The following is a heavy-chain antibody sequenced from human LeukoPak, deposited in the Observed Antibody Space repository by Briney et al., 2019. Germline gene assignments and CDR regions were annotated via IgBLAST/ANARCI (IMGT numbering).Heavy chain of an antibody. CDR3: ARDLFYKKDSSGYG. J-gene: IGHJ4*02. Sequence: GASMKVSCKASGGTFSSYAISWVRQAPGQGLEWMGGIIPIFGTANYAQKFQGRVTITADESTSTAYMELSSLRSEDTAVYYCARDLFYKKDSSGYGWGQGTLVTVSS. CDR1: GGTFSSYA. V-gene: IGHV1-69*13. CDR2: IIPIFGTA. D-gene: IGHD3-22*01.